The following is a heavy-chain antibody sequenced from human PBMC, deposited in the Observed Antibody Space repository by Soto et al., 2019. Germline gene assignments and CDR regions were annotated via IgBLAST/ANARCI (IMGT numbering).Heavy chain of an antibody. V-gene: IGHV1-69*13. CDR3: ARGWGSGKGYFDY. CDR1: GGTFSSYA. J-gene: IGHJ4*02. CDR2: IIPIFGTA. D-gene: IGHD3-10*01. Sequence: SVKVSCKASGGTFSSYAISWVRQAPGQGLEWMGGIIPIFGTANYAQKFQGRVTITADESTSTAYMELSSLRSEDTAVYYCARGWGSGKGYFDYWGQATLATVSS.